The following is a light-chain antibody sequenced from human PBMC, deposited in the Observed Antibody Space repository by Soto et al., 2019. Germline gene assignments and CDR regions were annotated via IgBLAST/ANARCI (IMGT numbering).Light chain of an antibody. CDR2: AAS. J-gene: IGKJ1*01. V-gene: IGKV1-27*01. CDR1: QGISNY. Sequence: DIQMTQSPSSLSASVGDRVTITCRASQGISNYLAWYQQKPGRVPKLLIYAASTLQSGVPSRFSGSGSWTDCTLTISSLQPEDVATYYCQRYNSAPQTFGQRTKVEIK. CDR3: QRYNSAPQT.